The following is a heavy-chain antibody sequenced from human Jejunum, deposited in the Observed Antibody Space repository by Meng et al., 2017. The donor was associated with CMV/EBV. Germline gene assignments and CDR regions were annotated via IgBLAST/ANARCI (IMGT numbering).Heavy chain of an antibody. V-gene: IGHV3-23*01. J-gene: IGHJ5*02. CDR3: AKGPYDTSGWWFDP. CDR1: EFNFSSYG. D-gene: IGHD3-22*01. Sequence: SEFNFSSYGRSWVRQATGKGLEWVSSTSNSGGTAYYADAVKGRFTISRDNSKNTLYLQMNSLRAEDTAVYYCAKGPYDTSGWWFDPWGQGTLVTVSS. CDR2: TSNSGGTA.